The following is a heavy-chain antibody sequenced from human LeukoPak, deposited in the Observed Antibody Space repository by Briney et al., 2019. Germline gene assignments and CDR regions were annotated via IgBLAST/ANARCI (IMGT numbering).Heavy chain of an antibody. J-gene: IGHJ4*02. CDR3: ARHEEGIFDY. CDR2: IYYSGST. CDR1: GGSISSSNYH. V-gene: IGHV4-39*01. Sequence: SETLSLTCTVSGGSISSSNYHWCWIRQPPQKRLEWIGSIYYSGSTYYNPSLKSRVTISVDTSKNQFSLKLSSVTAADTAVYYCARHEEGIFDYWGQGTLVTVSS. D-gene: IGHD2-15*01.